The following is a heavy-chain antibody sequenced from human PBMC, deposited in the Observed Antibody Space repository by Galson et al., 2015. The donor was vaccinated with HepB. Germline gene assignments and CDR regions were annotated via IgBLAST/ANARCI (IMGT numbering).Heavy chain of an antibody. CDR1: GFTFSNYA. J-gene: IGHJ5*02. CDR2: IWYDGSNK. V-gene: IGHV3-33*08. Sequence: SLRLSCAASGFTFSNYAMHWVRQAPGKGLEWVAVIWYDGSNKYYADSVKGRFTISRDNSKNTLYLQMNSLRAEDTAVYYCARGAYEEWLPDGPWGQGTLVTVSS. D-gene: IGHD3-3*01. CDR3: ARGAYEEWLPDGP.